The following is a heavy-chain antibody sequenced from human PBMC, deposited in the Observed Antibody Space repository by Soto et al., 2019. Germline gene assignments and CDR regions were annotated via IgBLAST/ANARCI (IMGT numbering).Heavy chain of an antibody. V-gene: IGHV4-39*01. CDR2: VYYSGST. CDR3: ARHQYHYDSSGYTLDY. D-gene: IGHD3-22*01. J-gene: IGHJ4*02. CDR1: GGSISSSTYY. Sequence: SETLSLTCTVSGGSISSSTYYWGWIRQPPGKGLEWIGSVYYSGSTYYNPSLKSRVTISVDTSNNQSSLKLNSVTAADTAVYYCARHQYHYDSSGYTLDYWGQGTMVTVYS.